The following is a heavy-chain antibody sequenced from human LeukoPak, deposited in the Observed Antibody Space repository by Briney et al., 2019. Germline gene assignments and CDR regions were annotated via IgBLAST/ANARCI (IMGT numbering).Heavy chain of an antibody. CDR1: GFTVISNY. Sequence: PGGSLRLSCAASGFTVISNYMTWVRQAPGKGLEWVSYISSSSSYTNYADSVKGRFTISRDNAKNSLYLQMNSLRAEDTAVYYCARVRKYSSGWYDAFDIWGQGTMVTVSS. V-gene: IGHV3-11*06. CDR2: ISSSSSYT. D-gene: IGHD6-19*01. J-gene: IGHJ3*02. CDR3: ARVRKYSSGWYDAFDI.